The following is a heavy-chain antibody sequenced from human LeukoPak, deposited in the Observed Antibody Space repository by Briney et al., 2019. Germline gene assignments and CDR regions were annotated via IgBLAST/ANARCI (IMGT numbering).Heavy chain of an antibody. J-gene: IGHJ4*02. CDR2: IYNGGST. Sequence: GGSLRLSWAASGSTVSSNYMTWVRQAPGKGLEWVSVIYNGGSTYYADSVKGRFTISRDNSKNTLYLQMNSLRTEDTAVYYCVRDREYDSVYWGQGTLVTVSS. CDR1: GSTVSSNY. D-gene: IGHD3-16*01. V-gene: IGHV3-66*01. CDR3: VRDREYDSVY.